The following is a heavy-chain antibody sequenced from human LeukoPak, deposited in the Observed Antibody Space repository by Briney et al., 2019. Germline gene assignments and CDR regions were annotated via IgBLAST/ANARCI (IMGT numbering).Heavy chain of an antibody. CDR3: ARASSYYYYGMDV. CDR2: IYYSGST. CDR1: VGSISSGCYY. J-gene: IGHJ6*02. V-gene: IGHV4-31*03. Sequence: SETLSLTCTVSVGSISSGCYYWSWIRQHPGKGLEWIGYIYYSGSTYYNPSLKSRVTISVDTSKNQFSLKLSSVTAADTAVYYCARASSYYYYGMDVWGQGTTVTVSS.